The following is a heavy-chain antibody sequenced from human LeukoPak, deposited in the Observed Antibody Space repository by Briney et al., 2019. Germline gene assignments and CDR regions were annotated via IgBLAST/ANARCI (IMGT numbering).Heavy chain of an antibody. Sequence: ASVKVSCKASGYTFTGYYMHWVRQAPGQGLEWMGWINPNSGGTNYAQKFQGRVTITTDTSASTAYMELSSLRSEDMAVYYCTREAGTGYSPFFSYWGPGTLVAVSS. CDR2: INPNSGGT. V-gene: IGHV1-2*02. CDR3: TREAGTGYSPFFSY. J-gene: IGHJ4*02. CDR1: GYTFTGYY. D-gene: IGHD3-9*01.